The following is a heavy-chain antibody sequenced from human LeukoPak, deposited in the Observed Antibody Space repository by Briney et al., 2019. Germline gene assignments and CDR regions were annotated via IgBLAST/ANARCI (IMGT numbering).Heavy chain of an antibody. CDR1: GGSISSGSYY. CDR2: IYTSGST. Sequence: SQTLSLTCTVSGGSISSGSYYWSWIRQLAGKGLEWIGRIYTSGSTNYNPSLKSRATISVDTSKNQFSLKLSSVTAADTAVYYCARAPHYYDSSGYYYYYAMDVWGQGTTVTVSS. D-gene: IGHD3-22*01. J-gene: IGHJ6*02. V-gene: IGHV4-61*02. CDR3: ARAPHYYDSSGYYYYYAMDV.